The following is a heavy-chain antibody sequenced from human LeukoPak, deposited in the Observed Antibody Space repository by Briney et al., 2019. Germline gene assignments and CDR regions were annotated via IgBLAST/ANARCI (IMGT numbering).Heavy chain of an antibody. CDR2: IWYDGSNK. Sequence: PGRSLRLSCAASGFTFSSYGMHWVRQAPGKGLEWVAVIWYDGSNKYYADSVKGRFTISRDNSKNTLYLQMNSLGAEDTAVYCYAKSRLRRPLFGYFDYWGQGTLVTVSS. CDR1: GFTFSSYG. V-gene: IGHV3-33*06. D-gene: IGHD4-17*01. CDR3: AKSRLRRPLFGYFDY. J-gene: IGHJ4*02.